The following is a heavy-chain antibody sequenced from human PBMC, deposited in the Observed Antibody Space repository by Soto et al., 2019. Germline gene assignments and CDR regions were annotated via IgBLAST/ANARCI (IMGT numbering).Heavy chain of an antibody. CDR3: AKGLRSPFYYFDY. CDR1: GFTFSSYA. CDR2: ISGSGGST. Sequence: PGGSLRLSCAASGFTFSSYAMGWVRQAPGKGLEWVSAISGSGGSTYYADSVKGRFTISRDNSKNTLYLQMNSLRAEDTAVYYCAKGLRSPFYYFDYWGQGTLVTVYS. V-gene: IGHV3-23*01. D-gene: IGHD3-16*01. J-gene: IGHJ4*02.